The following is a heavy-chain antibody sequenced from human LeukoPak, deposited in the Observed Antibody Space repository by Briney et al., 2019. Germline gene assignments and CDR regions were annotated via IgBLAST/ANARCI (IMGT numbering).Heavy chain of an antibody. CDR2: ISSNGGST. D-gene: IGHD2-2*01. J-gene: IGHJ4*02. CDR1: GFTFSSYA. Sequence: GGSLRLSCAASGFTFSSYAMHWVRQAPGKGLEYVSAISSNGGSTYYANSVKGRFTISRDNSKNTLYLQMGSLIAEDMAVYYCAREGGYCSSTSCHQVDYWGQGTLVSVSS. V-gene: IGHV3-64*01. CDR3: AREGGYCSSTSCHQVDY.